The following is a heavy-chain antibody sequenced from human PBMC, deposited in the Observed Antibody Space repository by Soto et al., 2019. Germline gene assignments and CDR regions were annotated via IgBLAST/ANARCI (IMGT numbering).Heavy chain of an antibody. CDR3: AKDGGWIQIWFDY. D-gene: IGHD5-18*01. CDR2: ISGSGADT. Sequence: GGSLRLSCAASGFTFSNYAMSWVRQAPGKGLEWVSAISGSGADTYYADSVKGRFTISRDNSKNTLYLQMTSLRVEDTAVYYFAKDGGWIQIWFDYWGQGTLVTVSS. CDR1: GFTFSNYA. V-gene: IGHV3-23*01. J-gene: IGHJ4*02.